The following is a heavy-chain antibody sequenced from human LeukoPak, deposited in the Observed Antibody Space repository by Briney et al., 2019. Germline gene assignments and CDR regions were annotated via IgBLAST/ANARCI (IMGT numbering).Heavy chain of an antibody. CDR2: ISYDGSNK. CDR1: GFTFSSYA. CDR3: ATLADY. Sequence: PGGSLRLFCAASGFTFSSYAMHWVRQAPGKGLEWVAVISYDGSNKYYADSVKGRFTISRDNSKNTLYLQMNSLRAEDTAVYYCATLADYWGQGTLVTVSS. V-gene: IGHV3-30*01. J-gene: IGHJ4*02.